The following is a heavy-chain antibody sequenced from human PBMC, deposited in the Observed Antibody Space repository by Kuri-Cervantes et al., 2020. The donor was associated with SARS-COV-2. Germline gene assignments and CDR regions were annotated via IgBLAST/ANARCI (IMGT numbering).Heavy chain of an antibody. Sequence: SVKVSCKASGGTFSSYAISWVRQAPGQGLEWMGGIIPIFGTANYAQKFQGRVTITADESTSTAYMELSSLRSEDTAVYYCAKRVPGSSWRPTTPYYYYGTDVWGQGTTVTVSS. J-gene: IGHJ6*02. CDR2: IIPIFGTA. CDR1: GGTFSSYA. CDR3: AKRVPGSSWRPTTPYYYYGTDV. V-gene: IGHV1-69*13. D-gene: IGHD6-13*01.